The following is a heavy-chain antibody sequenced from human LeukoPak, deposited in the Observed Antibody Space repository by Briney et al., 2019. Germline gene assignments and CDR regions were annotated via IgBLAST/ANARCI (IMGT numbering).Heavy chain of an antibody. CDR3: ARGTGEIDY. V-gene: IGHV3-11*04. CDR2: ISSSGGNI. CDR1: GFTFSDYY. J-gene: IGHJ4*02. D-gene: IGHD7-27*01. Sequence: GGSLRLSCAASGFTFSDYYMSWIRQAPGKGLEWVSYISSSGGNIYYPDSAKGRFTISRDNAESSLYLQMNSLRAEDTAVYYCARGTGEIDYWGQGTLVTVSS.